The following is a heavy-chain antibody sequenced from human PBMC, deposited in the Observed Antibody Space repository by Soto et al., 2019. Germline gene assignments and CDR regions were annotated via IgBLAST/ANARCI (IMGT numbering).Heavy chain of an antibody. Sequence: QVQVVESGGGVVQTGRSLRLSCAASGFTFNSYAMYWVRQAPGKGLEWVAVISYDGTNKYYADSVKGRFTISRDNSKNTVYLQMDRLTTEATALYYCAREVTSATDDAFDIWGQGTMVTVSS. D-gene: IGHD2-21*02. CDR3: AREVTSATDDAFDI. CDR2: ISYDGTNK. V-gene: IGHV3-30-3*01. CDR1: GFTFNSYA. J-gene: IGHJ3*02.